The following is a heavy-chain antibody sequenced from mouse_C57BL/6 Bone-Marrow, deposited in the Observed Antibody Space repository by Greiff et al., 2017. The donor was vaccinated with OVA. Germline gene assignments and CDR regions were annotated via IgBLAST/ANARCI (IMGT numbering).Heavy chain of an antibody. CDR1: GYAFTNYL. V-gene: IGHV1-54*01. CDR3: ARRLSSHAMDY. J-gene: IGHJ4*01. CDR2: INPGSGGT. D-gene: IGHD6-1*01. Sequence: VQLQQSGAELVRPGTSVKVSCKASGYAFTNYLIEWVKQRPGQGLEWIGVINPGSGGTNYNEKFKSKATLTVDTSSSTAYMQLSSLTSEDSAVYYCARRLSSHAMDYWGQGTSVTVSS.